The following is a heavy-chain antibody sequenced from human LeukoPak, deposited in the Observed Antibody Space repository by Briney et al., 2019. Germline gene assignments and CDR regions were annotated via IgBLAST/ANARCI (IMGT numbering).Heavy chain of an antibody. V-gene: IGHV3-30*03. Sequence: GGSLRLSCAPSGFTFSRHGMHWVRQAPGKGLEWVAIIPNDGSRKYYGDSVEGRFTISRDNPKNTLYLQMDSLRAEDTAVYYCARDRAWNYFDYWGQGTLVTVSS. CDR1: GFTFSRHG. J-gene: IGHJ4*02. CDR2: IPNDGSRK. CDR3: ARDRAWNYFDY. D-gene: IGHD3-3*01.